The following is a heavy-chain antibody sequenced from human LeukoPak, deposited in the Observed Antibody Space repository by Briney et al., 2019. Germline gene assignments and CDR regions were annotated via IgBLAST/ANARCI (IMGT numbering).Heavy chain of an antibody. CDR2: ISAYNGNT. D-gene: IGHD1-26*01. V-gene: IGHV1-18*01. CDR3: ARDRKWELRGAFDI. Sequence: ASVKVSCKASGYTFTSYGISWVRQAPGQGLEWMGWISAYNGNTNYAQKLQGRVTMTTDTSTSTAYMELRSLRSDDTAVYYCARDRKWELRGAFDIWGQGTMVTVSS. J-gene: IGHJ3*02. CDR1: GYTFTSYG.